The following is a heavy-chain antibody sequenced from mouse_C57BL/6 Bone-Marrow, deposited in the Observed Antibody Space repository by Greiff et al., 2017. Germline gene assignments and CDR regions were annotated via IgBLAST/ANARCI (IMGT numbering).Heavy chain of an antibody. Sequence: QVQLQQPGAELVKPGASVKLSCKASGYTFTSYWMHWVKQRPGQGLEWIGMIHPNSGSTNYNEKFKSKATLTVDKSSSTAYMQLSSLTSEDSAVYYCARRGDYGGGSFDYWGQGTTLTVSS. D-gene: IGHD2-4*01. CDR1: GYTFTSYW. CDR2: IHPNSGST. CDR3: ARRGDYGGGSFDY. J-gene: IGHJ2*01. V-gene: IGHV1-64*01.